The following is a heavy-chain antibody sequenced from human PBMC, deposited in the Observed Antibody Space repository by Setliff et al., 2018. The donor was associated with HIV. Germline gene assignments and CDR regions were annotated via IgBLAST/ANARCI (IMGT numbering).Heavy chain of an antibody. V-gene: IGHV4-4*07. CDR1: GGPISGYF. CDR3: ARDLPELTGRSFDP. Sequence: PSETLSLTCNVSGGPISGYFWTWIRQPAGKGLEWIGRIYTSGSTNYNPSLKSRLSMSIDTSKNHFSLRLTSVTAADTAVYYCARDLPELTGRSFDPWGQGIQVTVSS. CDR2: IYTSGST. D-gene: IGHD7-27*01. J-gene: IGHJ5*02.